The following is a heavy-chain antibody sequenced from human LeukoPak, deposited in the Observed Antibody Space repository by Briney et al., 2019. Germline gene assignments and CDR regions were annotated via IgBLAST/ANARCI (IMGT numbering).Heavy chain of an antibody. V-gene: IGHV3-15*01. J-gene: IGHJ4*02. D-gene: IGHD3-9*01. CDR3: TTDFLDYDILTGYYV. CDR1: GFTFSNAW. CDR2: IKSKTDGGTT. Sequence: GGSLRLSCAASGFTFSNAWMSWVRQAPGKGLEWVGRIKSKTDGGTTDYAAPVKGRFTISRDDSKNTLYLQMNSLKTEDTAVYYCTTDFLDYDILTGYYVWGQGTLVTVSS.